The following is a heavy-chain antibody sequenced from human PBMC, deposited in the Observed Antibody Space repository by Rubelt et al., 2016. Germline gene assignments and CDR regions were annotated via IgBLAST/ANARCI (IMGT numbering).Heavy chain of an antibody. J-gene: IGHJ4*02. CDR3: AKDRFDTATTPDY. V-gene: IGHV3-23*01. CDR1: GFSFSSYA. D-gene: IGHD4-17*01. CDR2: ISGSGDNT. Sequence: EVQLLESGGGLVQPGGSLRLSCAASGFSFSSYAINWVRQAPGKGLEWVSGISGSGDNTYYADSVRGRFTISRDNSKNTLYLQMNSLRAEDTATYYWAKDRFDTATTPDYWGRGTLVTVSS.